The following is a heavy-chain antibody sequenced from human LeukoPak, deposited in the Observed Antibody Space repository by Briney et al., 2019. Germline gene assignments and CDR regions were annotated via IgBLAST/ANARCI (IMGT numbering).Heavy chain of an antibody. CDR3: ARDSQFIGPLY. CDR2: IMSDGRST. D-gene: IGHD5-24*01. J-gene: IGHJ4*02. CDR1: GFTFTTYG. Sequence: GGSLRLSFAASGFTFTTYGMHWVRQAPGKGLVWVSRIMSDGRSTYADSVKGRFTISRDTAKNTLYLQMNSLRAEDTAVYYCARDSQFIGPLYWGQGTLVTVSS. V-gene: IGHV3-74*01.